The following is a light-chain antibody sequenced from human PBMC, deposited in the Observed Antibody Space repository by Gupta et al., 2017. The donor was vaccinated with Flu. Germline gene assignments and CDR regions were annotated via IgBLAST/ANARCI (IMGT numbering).Light chain of an antibody. CDR3: QQYYSTPPT. CDR2: WAS. J-gene: IGKJ4*01. Sequence: SCNSSQSLLHSSNNKNYLAWYRQKPGQPPKVLIYWASTRESGVPDRFSGSGSGTDFTLTISSLQAEDVAVYYCQQYYSTPPTFGGGTKVEIK. CDR1: QSLLHSSNNKNY. V-gene: IGKV4-1*01.